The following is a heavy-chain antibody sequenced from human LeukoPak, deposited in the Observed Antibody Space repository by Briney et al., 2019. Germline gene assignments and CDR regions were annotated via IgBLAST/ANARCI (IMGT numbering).Heavy chain of an antibody. D-gene: IGHD3-10*01. CDR3: ARARYYYGSSDAFDI. V-gene: IGHV1-2*02. CDR2: INPNSGGT. J-gene: IGHJ3*02. Sequence: ASVKVSCKASGYTFTGYYMHWVRQAPGQGLEWMGWINPNSGGTNYAQKFQGRVTMTRDTSISTAYMELSRLRSDDTAVYYCARARYYYGSSDAFDIWGQGTMVTVSS. CDR1: GYTFTGYY.